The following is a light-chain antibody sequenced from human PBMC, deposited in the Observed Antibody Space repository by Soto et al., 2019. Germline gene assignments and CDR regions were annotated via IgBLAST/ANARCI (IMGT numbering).Light chain of an antibody. V-gene: IGKV3-15*01. CDR1: QSVSSN. CDR3: QQYNNWPLLT. CDR2: GAS. J-gene: IGKJ3*01. Sequence: IVMTQSPATLSVSPGERATLSCRASQSVSSNLAWYQQKPGQAPRLLIYGASTRATGIPARFSGSGSGTEFTLTISSLQSEDFAVYYCQQYNNWPLLTFGPGTKVDIK.